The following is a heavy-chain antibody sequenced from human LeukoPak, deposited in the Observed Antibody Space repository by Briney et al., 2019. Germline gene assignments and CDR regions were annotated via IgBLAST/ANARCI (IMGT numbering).Heavy chain of an antibody. CDR1: GGSFSGYY. D-gene: IGHD1-1*01. V-gene: IGHV4-34*01. CDR2: INHSGST. CDR3: ARGGFLERGSFWFDP. J-gene: IGHJ5*02. Sequence: SETLSLTCAVYGGSFSGYYWSWIRQPPGKGLEWIGEINHSGSTNYNPSLKSRVTISVDRSKNQFSLKLSSVTAADTAVYYCARGGFLERGSFWFDPWGQGTLVTVSS.